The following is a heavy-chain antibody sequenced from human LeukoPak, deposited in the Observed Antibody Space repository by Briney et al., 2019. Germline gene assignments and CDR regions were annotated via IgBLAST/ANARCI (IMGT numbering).Heavy chain of an antibody. CDR2: VDDSGST. J-gene: IGHJ5*02. V-gene: IGHV4-59*01. Sequence: SETLSLTCTVSGLSMTSYYWSWIRQTPKKGLEWLGYVDDSGSTNYNSPLESRVTTSIDLSKNQFSLKLTSVNAADTAVYYCARGARVFEPWGQGILVIVSS. CDR3: ARGARVFEP. CDR1: GLSMTSYY.